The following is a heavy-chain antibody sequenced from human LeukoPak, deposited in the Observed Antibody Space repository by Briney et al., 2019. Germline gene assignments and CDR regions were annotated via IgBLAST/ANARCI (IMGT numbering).Heavy chain of an antibody. CDR1: GFTFSSYA. V-gene: IGHV3-23*01. CDR3: AKAPVGHCSGGSCYPFDY. J-gene: IGHJ4*02. D-gene: IGHD2-15*01. CDR2: ISGSGGST. Sequence: GGSLRLSCAASGFTFSSYAMSWVRQAPGKGLEWVSAISGSGGSTGYADSVKGRFTISRDNPKNTLYLQMNSLRAEDTAVYYCAKAPVGHCSGGSCYPFDYWGQGTLVTVSS.